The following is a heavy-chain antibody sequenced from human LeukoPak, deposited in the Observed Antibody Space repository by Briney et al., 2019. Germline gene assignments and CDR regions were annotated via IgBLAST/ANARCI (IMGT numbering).Heavy chain of an antibody. D-gene: IGHD4-11*01. V-gene: IGHV4-61*02. CDR1: GYSISRGSYY. CDR3: ARQQDYSDYEVYYFDY. J-gene: IGHJ4*02. CDR2: IYTSGST. Sequence: SETLSLTCTVSGYSISRGSYYWSWIRQPAGKGLEWIGRIYTSGSTNYNPSLKSRVTISVDTSKNQFSLKLSSVTAADTAAYYCARQQDYSDYEVYYFDYWGQGTLVTVSS.